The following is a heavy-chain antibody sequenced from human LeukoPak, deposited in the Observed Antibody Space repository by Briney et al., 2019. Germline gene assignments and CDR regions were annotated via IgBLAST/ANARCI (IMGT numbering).Heavy chain of an antibody. V-gene: IGHV3-48*03. CDR2: ISSSGSTI. CDR1: GFTFSSYE. J-gene: IGHJ3*02. CDR3: ARQYYDYVWGSYRPTGAFDI. Sequence: GGSLRLSCAASGFTFSSYEMNWVRQAPGKGLEWVSYISSSGSTIYYADSVKGRFTISRDNAKNSLYLQMNSLRAEDTAVYYCARQYYDYVWGSYRPTGAFDIWGQGTMVTVSS. D-gene: IGHD3-16*02.